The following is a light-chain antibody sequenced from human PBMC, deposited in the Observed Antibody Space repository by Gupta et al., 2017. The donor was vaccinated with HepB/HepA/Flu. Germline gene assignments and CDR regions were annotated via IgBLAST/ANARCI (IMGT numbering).Light chain of an antibody. J-gene: IGKJ4*01. V-gene: IGKV3-11*01. CDR1: QNIMSF. Sequence: EIVLSQSPATLSLSPAARATLSCRASQNIMSFLAWYQQKPGQSPRLLIYDASNRATGIPARFSGSGSGTDFTLTISSLEAEDFAVYYCQQRSHWSLTFGGGTKVEIK. CDR2: DAS. CDR3: QQRSHWSLT.